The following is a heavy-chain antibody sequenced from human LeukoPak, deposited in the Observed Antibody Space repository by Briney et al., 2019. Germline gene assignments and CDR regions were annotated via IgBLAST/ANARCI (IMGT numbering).Heavy chain of an antibody. CDR1: GFTFNTYT. CDR3: ARDWRGVYWYFDL. CDR2: VSYDGSDQ. D-gene: IGHD3-3*01. J-gene: IGHJ2*01. Sequence: GGSLRLSCAASGFTFNTYTMHWVRQAPGKGLQWVAVVSYDGSDQIYTDSVKGRFTISRDNAKNSLYLQMNSLRAEDTAVYYCARDWRGVYWYFDLWGRGTLVTVSS. V-gene: IGHV3-30-3*01.